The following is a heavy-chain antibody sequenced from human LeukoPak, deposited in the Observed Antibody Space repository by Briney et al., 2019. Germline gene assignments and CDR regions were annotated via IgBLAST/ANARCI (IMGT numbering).Heavy chain of an antibody. CDR3: ARGPAYSYGYLTR. J-gene: IGHJ4*02. V-gene: IGHV4-39*07. Sequence: SETLSLTCTVSGGSIISSSYYWGWIRQPPGKGLEWIGSIYYSGNTDYNPSLKSRVTISVDTSKSQFSLKLSSVTAADTAVYYRARGPAYSYGYLTRWGQGTLVTVSS. CDR2: IYYSGNT. D-gene: IGHD5-18*01. CDR1: GGSIISSSYY.